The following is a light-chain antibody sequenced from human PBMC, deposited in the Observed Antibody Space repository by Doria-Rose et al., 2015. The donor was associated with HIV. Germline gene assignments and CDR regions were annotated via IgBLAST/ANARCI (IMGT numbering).Light chain of an antibody. J-gene: IGLJ1*01. Sequence: QSALIHPASVSGSPGQSLTISCTGTSRDVGAYNYVSWYHQSPGQAPKLLIYDVSIRPSGGSHRFSGSKSANTASLTSSGLQAEDEAEYYCGSYTTSATHVFGTGTEVRVL. V-gene: IGLV2-14*03. CDR3: GSYTTSATHV. CDR1: SRDVGAYNY. CDR2: DVS.